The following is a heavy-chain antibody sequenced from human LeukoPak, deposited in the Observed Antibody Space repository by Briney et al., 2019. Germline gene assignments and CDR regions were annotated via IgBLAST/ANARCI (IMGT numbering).Heavy chain of an antibody. J-gene: IGHJ4*02. V-gene: IGHV1-69*06. D-gene: IGHD5-12*01. Sequence: GASVKVSCKASGGTFSSYAISWVRQAPGQGLEWMGGIIPIFGTANYAQKFQGRVTITADKSTSTAYMELSSLRSEDTAVYYCAREEGRYSGYGIFDYWGQGTLDTVSS. CDR2: IIPIFGTA. CDR1: GGTFSSYA. CDR3: AREEGRYSGYGIFDY.